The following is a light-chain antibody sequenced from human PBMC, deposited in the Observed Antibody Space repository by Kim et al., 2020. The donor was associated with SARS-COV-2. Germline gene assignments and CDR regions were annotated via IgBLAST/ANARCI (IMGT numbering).Light chain of an antibody. V-gene: IGKV3-15*01. J-gene: IGKJ2*01. Sequence: VCPGESATLSCGASQSVGSDLAWFQQKSGEAPRLLIYDASTRATGIPGRFTGSGSGTEFTLTISSLQSEDFAVYYCQQYKSLPPYTFGQGTKLEIK. CDR1: QSVGSD. CDR2: DAS. CDR3: QQYKSLPPYT.